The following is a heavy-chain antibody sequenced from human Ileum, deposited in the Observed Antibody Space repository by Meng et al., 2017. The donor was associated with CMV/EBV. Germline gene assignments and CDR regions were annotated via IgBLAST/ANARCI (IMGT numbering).Heavy chain of an antibody. J-gene: IGHJ4*02. V-gene: IGHV4-59*01. CDR3: ASGLGIPTTSIYYFDY. CDR2: ISYIAST. CDR1: GDSISNYY. Sequence: SETLSLTCTVSGDSISNYYWSWIRQPPGKGLEWIGYISYIASTNYNPSLESRVTISVDMSKNQVSLRLTSVTAADTAVYFCASGLGIPTTSIYYFDYWGQGALVTVSS. D-gene: IGHD3-3*02.